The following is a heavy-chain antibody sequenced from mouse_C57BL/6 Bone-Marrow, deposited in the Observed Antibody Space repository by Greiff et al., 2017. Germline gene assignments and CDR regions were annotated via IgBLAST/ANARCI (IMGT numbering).Heavy chain of an antibody. Sequence: EVQLVESGGGLVQSGRSLRLSCATSGFTFSDFYMEWVRQAPGKGLEWIAASRNKANDYTTEYSASVKGRFIVSRDTSQSILYLQMNALRAEDTAIYYCARDAGDGYDWYFDVWGTGTTVTVSS. D-gene: IGHD2-2*01. J-gene: IGHJ1*03. CDR1: GFTFSDFY. V-gene: IGHV7-1*01. CDR3: ARDAGDGYDWYFDV. CDR2: SRNKANDYTT.